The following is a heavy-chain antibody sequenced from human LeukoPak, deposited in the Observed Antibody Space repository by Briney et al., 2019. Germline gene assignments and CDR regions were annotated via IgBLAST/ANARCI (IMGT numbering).Heavy chain of an antibody. D-gene: IGHD6-19*01. CDR2: VSVNGDNT. CDR1: GFFFSSYA. Sequence: PGGSLRLSCAASGFFFSSYAMSWVRQAPGKGLEWVSAVSVNGDNTPYADSVKGRFTISRDNSKNTLFLQMNSLRADDTAVYYCARDRVAGTRNYDYWGQGTLVTVSS. V-gene: IGHV3-23*01. CDR3: ARDRVAGTRNYDY. J-gene: IGHJ4*02.